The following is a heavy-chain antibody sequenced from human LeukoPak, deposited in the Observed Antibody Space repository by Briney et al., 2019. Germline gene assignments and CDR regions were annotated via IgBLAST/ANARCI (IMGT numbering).Heavy chain of an antibody. CDR3: ARDRRREYYYDSSGSQSDAFDI. CDR2: IYYSGST. J-gene: IGHJ3*02. Sequence: SETLSLTCIVSGGSISSYFWGWIRQPPGKGLERIGFIYYSGSTYYNPSLKSRVTISVDTSKNQFSLKLSSVTAADTAVYYCARDRRREYYYDSSGSQSDAFDIWGQGTMVTVSS. D-gene: IGHD3-22*01. CDR1: GGSISSYF. V-gene: IGHV4-59*12.